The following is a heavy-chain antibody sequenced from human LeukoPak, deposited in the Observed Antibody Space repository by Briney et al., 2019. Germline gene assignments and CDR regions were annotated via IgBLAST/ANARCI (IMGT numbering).Heavy chain of an antibody. Sequence: GGSLRLSCAASGFTFSSYWMHWVRQGPGKGLVWVSRIYSDGSRTTYADSVKGRFTISGDNAKNTLYLQMNRLRAEDTAVYYCAKDIGYNWNDGFSVDIWGQGTMVTVSS. CDR2: IYSDGSRT. V-gene: IGHV3-74*01. CDR1: GFTFSSYW. CDR3: AKDIGYNWNDGFSVDI. J-gene: IGHJ3*02. D-gene: IGHD1-1*01.